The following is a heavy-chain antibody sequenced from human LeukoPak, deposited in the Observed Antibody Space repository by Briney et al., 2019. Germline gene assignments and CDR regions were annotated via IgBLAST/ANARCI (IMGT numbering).Heavy chain of an antibody. V-gene: IGHV1-8*01. Sequence: RASVKVSCKASGYTFTSYDINWVRQATGQGLEWMGWMNPNSGNTGYAQKFQGRVTITADKSTSTAYMELSSLRSEDTAVYYCARGRCSGGSCQNWFDPWGQGTLVTVSS. J-gene: IGHJ5*02. D-gene: IGHD2-15*01. CDR3: ARGRCSGGSCQNWFDP. CDR2: MNPNSGNT. CDR1: GYTFTSYD.